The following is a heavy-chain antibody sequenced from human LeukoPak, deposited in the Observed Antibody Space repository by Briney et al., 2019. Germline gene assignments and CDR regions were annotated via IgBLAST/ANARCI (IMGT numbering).Heavy chain of an antibody. D-gene: IGHD3-22*01. CDR1: GYTFTRYY. CDR2: INPNSCGT. V-gene: IGHV1-2*02. J-gene: IGHJ4*02. CDR3: ARDPRYYYDSSGYD. Sequence: ASVKVSCKASGYTFTRYYMHWVRQAPGQGREWMGWINPNSCGTNYAQKFQGRVTMNRATSISTAYMELSRLRSDDTAVYYCARDPRYYYDSSGYDWGQGTLVTVSS.